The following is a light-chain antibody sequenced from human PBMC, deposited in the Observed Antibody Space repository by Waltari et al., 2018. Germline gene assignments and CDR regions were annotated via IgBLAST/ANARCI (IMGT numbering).Light chain of an antibody. V-gene: IGKV3-20*01. CDR3: QQYDISPLT. CDR1: QTVRTTY. CDR2: DTS. Sequence: ELVLTQSPGTLSLSPGDRATLTCRASQTVRTTYLAWYQQKPGQAPTLVIHDTSSRATGIPDRFSGSGSGTDFSLTISSLEPEDFAVYYCQQYDISPLTFGGGTKVETK. J-gene: IGKJ4*01.